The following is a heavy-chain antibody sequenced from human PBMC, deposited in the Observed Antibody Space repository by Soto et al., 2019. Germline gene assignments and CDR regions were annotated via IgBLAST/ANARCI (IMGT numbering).Heavy chain of an antibody. CDR1: GLTFSNYK. Sequence: GGSLRLSCAASGLTFSNYKMSWVRQAPGKGLEWVANIKQDGSEKHYVDSVRGRFTISRDNARNSLYLQMNGLRAEDTAVYYCARQRWLQLRYFDYWGQGALVTVS. V-gene: IGHV3-7*03. J-gene: IGHJ4*02. CDR2: IKQDGSEK. D-gene: IGHD5-12*01. CDR3: ARQRWLQLRYFDY.